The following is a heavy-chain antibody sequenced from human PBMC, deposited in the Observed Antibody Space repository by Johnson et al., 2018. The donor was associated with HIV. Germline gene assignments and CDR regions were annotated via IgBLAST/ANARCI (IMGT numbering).Heavy chain of an antibody. V-gene: IGHV3-13*01. CDR3: ARDKSGSYRGAFDV. CDR1: GFTFRSYD. CDR2: IGTAGET. Sequence: VQLVESGGGLVQPGGSLRLSCAASGFTFRSYDMHWVRQVTGKGLEWVSAIGTAGETNYPGSVKGRFTISRENAKNSLYLQMNTLRAEDTALYYCARDKSGSYRGAFDVWGQGTMVTVSS. J-gene: IGHJ3*01. D-gene: IGHD1-26*01.